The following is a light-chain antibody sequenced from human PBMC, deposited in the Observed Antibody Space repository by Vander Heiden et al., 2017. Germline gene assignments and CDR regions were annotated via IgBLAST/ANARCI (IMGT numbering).Light chain of an antibody. Sequence: DSQKTQSPSSLSASVGDRVTITCRASQSISSYLNWYQQKPGKAPKLLIYAASSLQSGVPSRFSGSGSGTDFTLTISSLQPEDFATYYCQQSYSTPYTFGQGTKLEIK. CDR1: QSISSY. CDR3: QQSYSTPYT. J-gene: IGKJ2*01. V-gene: IGKV1-39*01. CDR2: AAS.